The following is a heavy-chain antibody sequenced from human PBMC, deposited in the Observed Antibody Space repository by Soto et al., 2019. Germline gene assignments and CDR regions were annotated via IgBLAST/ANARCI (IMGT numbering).Heavy chain of an antibody. J-gene: IGHJ6*03. V-gene: IGHV3-21*01. CDR2: ISSSSSYI. CDR3: ARDLRERYYYYMDV. D-gene: IGHD1-26*01. CDR1: GFTFSSYS. Sequence: GGSLRLSCAASGFTFSSYSMNWVRQAPGKGLEWVSSISSSSSYIYYADSVKGRFTISRDNAKNSLYLQMNSLRAEDTAVYYCARDLRERYYYYMDVWGKGTTVTVSS.